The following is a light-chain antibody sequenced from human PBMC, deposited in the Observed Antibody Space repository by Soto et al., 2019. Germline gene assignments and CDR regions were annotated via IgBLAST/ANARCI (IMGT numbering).Light chain of an antibody. CDR2: DAS. CDR1: QNINNY. Sequence: DIQMTQSRSSLSASVGDRVTITCQESQNINNYLNWYQQKPGRAPKLLIYDASNLEAGVPSRFRGSGSGTDFTFTISRLQPEDIAPYYCQQYENLPTFGQATRLEI. J-gene: IGKJ5*01. V-gene: IGKV1-33*01. CDR3: QQYENLPT.